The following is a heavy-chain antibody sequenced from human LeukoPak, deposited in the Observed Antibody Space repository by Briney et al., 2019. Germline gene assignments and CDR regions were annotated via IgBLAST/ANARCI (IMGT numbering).Heavy chain of an antibody. CDR1: GGSFSGYS. CDR3: ARSSYYYYGTDV. CDR2: MYYSGST. Sequence: PSETLSLTCAVYGGSFSGYSWNWIRQPPVKGLEWIGYMYYSGSTNYNPSLKSRVTISVDTSKNQFSLKLSSVTAADTAVYYCARSSYYYYGTDVWGQGTTVTVSS. J-gene: IGHJ6*02. V-gene: IGHV4-59*08.